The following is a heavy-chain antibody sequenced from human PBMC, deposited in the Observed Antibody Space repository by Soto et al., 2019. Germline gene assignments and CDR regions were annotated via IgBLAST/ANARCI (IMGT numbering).Heavy chain of an antibody. V-gene: IGHV2-5*02. CDR1: GFSLSTSGVG. D-gene: IGHD6-19*01. Sequence: QITLKESALVKPTETLTLTCTFSGFSLSTSGVGVGWIRQPPGEALEWLALIYWDDDRRYSPSLKSRLAITKATSKNQVVLVMTNMDPVDTATYYCAHRRGGSGWSEGFFDYWGQGTLVTASS. CDR2: IYWDDDR. J-gene: IGHJ4*02. CDR3: AHRRGGSGWSEGFFDY.